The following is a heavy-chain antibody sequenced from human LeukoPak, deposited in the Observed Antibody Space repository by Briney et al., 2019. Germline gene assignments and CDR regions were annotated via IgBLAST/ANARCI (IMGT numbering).Heavy chain of an antibody. V-gene: IGHV5-51*01. D-gene: IGHD3-22*01. CDR3: ARRDYYDSSGYYNFDY. CDR1: GYSFTSYW. CDR2: IYPGDSDT. J-gene: IGHJ4*02. Sequence: GESLQISCKGSGYSFTSYWIGWVRQMPGKGLEWMGIIYPGDSDTRYSPSFQGQVTISADKSISTAYLQWSSLKASDTAMYYCARRDYYDSSGYYNFDYWGQGTLVTVSS.